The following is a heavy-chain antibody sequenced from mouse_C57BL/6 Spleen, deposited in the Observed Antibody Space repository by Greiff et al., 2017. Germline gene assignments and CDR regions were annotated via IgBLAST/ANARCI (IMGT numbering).Heavy chain of an antibody. CDR2: IYPGSGST. CDR1: GYTFTSYW. D-gene: IGHD3-3*01. J-gene: IGHJ1*03. V-gene: IGHV1-55*01. CDR3: ARRGLSYWYFDV. Sequence: QVQLQQPGAELVKPGASVKMSCKASGYTFTSYWITWVKQRPGQGLEWIGDIYPGSGSTNYNEKFKSKATLTVDTSSSTAYMQLSSLTSEDSAVYYCARRGLSYWYFDVWGTGTTVTVSS.